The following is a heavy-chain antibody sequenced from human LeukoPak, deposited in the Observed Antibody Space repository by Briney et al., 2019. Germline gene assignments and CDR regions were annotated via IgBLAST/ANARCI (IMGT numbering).Heavy chain of an antibody. Sequence: GASVKVSCKTSGYTFTSYGISWVRQAPGQGLEWMGWINTYNGNTNYAQKLQGRVTMTTDTSTSTAYMELRSLRSDDTAVYYCARDTGYGSGSYPYYYMAVWGKGTTVTVSS. D-gene: IGHD3-10*01. CDR1: GYTFTSYG. CDR3: ARDTGYGSGSYPYYYMAV. V-gene: IGHV1-18*01. J-gene: IGHJ6*03. CDR2: INTYNGNT.